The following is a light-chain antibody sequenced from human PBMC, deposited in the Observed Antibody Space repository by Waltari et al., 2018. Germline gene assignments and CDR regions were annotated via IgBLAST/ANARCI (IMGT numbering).Light chain of an antibody. CDR3: QQSYRTPPLT. J-gene: IGKJ4*01. Sequence: IQMTQSPSSPSASVGDRVTIAFRASKSTSGYLNWYQPKPGKAPKVLIYATSSLQSGVPSRFSGSGSGTDFTLTISSLQPEDLATYYCQQSYRTPPLTFGGGTKVEIK. V-gene: IGKV1-39*01. CDR1: KSTSGY. CDR2: ATS.